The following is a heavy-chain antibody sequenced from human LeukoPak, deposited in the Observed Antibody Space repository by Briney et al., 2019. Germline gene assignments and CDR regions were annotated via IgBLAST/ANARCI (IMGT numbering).Heavy chain of an antibody. CDR1: GFTFTTYA. CDR3: AWGGSSSWPADAYDI. Sequence: GGSLRLSCAASGFTFTTYAIHWVRQAPGKGLEWVAVISYDGGKQFYADSVKGRFTISRDNSRNTLFLQMNSLRVEDTAIYYCAWGGSSSWPADAYDIWGQGTKVTVSS. CDR2: ISYDGGKQ. D-gene: IGHD6-13*01. V-gene: IGHV3-30*04. J-gene: IGHJ3*02.